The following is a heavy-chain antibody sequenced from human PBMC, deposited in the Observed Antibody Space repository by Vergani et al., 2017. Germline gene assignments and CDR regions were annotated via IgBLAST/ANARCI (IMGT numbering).Heavy chain of an antibody. CDR3: ARSFFDYWSGYQGYYFDY. V-gene: IGHV4-61*02. CDR2: VYISRPT. J-gene: IGHJ4*01. CDR1: GVSISNSSYY. Sequence: QVQLQESGPGLVKPSQTLSLTCNVSGVSISNSSYYLSWIRQPAGKGLEWLGRVYISRPTNYNPSLKNRVIMSVDTSKNQFSLKLNSVSAADTAVYYCARSFFDYWSGYQGYYFDYWGQGILLTVSS. D-gene: IGHD3-3*01.